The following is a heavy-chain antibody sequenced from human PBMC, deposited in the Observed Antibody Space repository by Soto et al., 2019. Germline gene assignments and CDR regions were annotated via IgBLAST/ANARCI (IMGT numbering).Heavy chain of an antibody. CDR2: IKSKTDGGTT. J-gene: IGHJ3*02. D-gene: IGHD3-9*01. Sequence: GGSLRLSCAASGVTFTNACMNWVRQAPGRGLEWVGRIKSKTDGGTTDYAAPVKGRFTISRDDSKNTLYLQMNSLKTEDTAVYYCTTADEYYDILTGYYGAFDIWGQGTMVTVSS. V-gene: IGHV3-15*01. CDR3: TTADEYYDILTGYYGAFDI. CDR1: GVTFTNAC.